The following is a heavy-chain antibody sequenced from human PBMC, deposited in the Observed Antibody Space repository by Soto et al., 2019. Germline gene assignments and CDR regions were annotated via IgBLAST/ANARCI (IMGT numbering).Heavy chain of an antibody. CDR2: ISYDGSNK. V-gene: IGHV3-30*18. D-gene: IGHD2-2*01. CDR3: AKGPAIVLVPAAMNYYYGMDV. J-gene: IGHJ6*02. Sequence: QVQLVESGGGVVQPGRSLRLSCAASGFTFSSYGMHWVRQAPGKGLEWVAVISYDGSNKYYADSVKGRFTISRDNSKTTMDLHMNSLRAEDTAVYYCAKGPAIVLVPAAMNYYYGMDVWGQGTTVTVSS. CDR1: GFTFSSYG.